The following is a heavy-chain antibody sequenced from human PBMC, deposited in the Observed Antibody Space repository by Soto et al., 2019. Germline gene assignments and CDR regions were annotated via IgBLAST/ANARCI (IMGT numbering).Heavy chain of an antibody. CDR3: ATLRLSAGPYFDY. J-gene: IGHJ4*02. CDR1: GGSISSSIYY. Sequence: ASETLSLTCSVSGGSISSSIYYWGWIRQPPGKGLEWIGTIYYGGSTYYNPSLKSRVTISVDTSKNQFSLKLTSVTAADTAVYYCATLRLSAGPYFDYWGLGTLVTVSS. V-gene: IGHV4-39*01. CDR2: IYYGGST. D-gene: IGHD6-19*01.